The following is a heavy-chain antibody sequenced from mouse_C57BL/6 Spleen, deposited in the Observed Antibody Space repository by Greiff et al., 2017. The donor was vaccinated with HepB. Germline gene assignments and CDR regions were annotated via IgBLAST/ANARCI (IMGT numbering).Heavy chain of an antibody. V-gene: IGHV1-63*01. J-gene: IGHJ2*01. D-gene: IGHD1-1*01. CDR3: ARSDAIDYYGSSYDY. CDR2: IYPGGGYT. Sequence: QVQLKQSGAELVRPGTSVKMSCKASGYTFTNYWIGWAKQRPGHGLEWIGDIYPGGGYTNYNEKFKGKATLTADKSSSTAYMQFSSLTSEDSAIYYCARSDAIDYYGSSYDYWGQGTTLTVSS. CDR1: GYTFTNYW.